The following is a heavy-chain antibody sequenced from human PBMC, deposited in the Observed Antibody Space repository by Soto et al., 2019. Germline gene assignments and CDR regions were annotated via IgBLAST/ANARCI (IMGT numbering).Heavy chain of an antibody. CDR1: GYSFAVYW. Sequence: GESLKISCKGFGYSFAVYWIAWVRQMPGKGLEWMGIIYPGDSDTKYSPSFEGQVTISADKSISTAYLQWSSLEASDTAMYYCARQHGFGHYHFDYCGQGALVTVSS. D-gene: IGHD3-10*01. CDR3: ARQHGFGHYHFDY. J-gene: IGHJ4*02. CDR2: IYPGDSDT. V-gene: IGHV5-51*01.